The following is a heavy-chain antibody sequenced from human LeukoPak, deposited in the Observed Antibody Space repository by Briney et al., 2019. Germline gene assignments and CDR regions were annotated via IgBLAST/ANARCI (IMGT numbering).Heavy chain of an antibody. Sequence: PSETLSLTCAVYGGSFSGYYWSWIRQPPGKGLEWIGEINHSGSTNYNPSLKSRVTISVDTSKNQFSLKLSSVTAADTAVYYCASSPVAGIGAFNPWGQGTLVTVSS. CDR1: GGSFSGYY. D-gene: IGHD6-19*01. CDR3: ASSPVAGIGAFNP. CDR2: INHSGST. V-gene: IGHV4-34*01. J-gene: IGHJ5*02.